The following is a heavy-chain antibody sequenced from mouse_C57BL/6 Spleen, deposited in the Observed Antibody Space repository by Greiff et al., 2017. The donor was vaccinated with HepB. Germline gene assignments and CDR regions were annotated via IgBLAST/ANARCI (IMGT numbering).Heavy chain of an antibody. CDR2: INSNGGST. Sequence: EVHLVESGEGLVQPGGSLKLSCAASGFTFSSYGMSWVRQTPDKRLELVATINSNGGSTNYPDDVKGRFTISRDNAKNTLYLQMSSLKSEDTAMYYCARMAITRNWGQGTTLTVSS. J-gene: IGHJ2*01. CDR1: GFTFSSYG. V-gene: IGHV5-6-3*01. CDR3: ARMAITRN. D-gene: IGHD1-3*01.